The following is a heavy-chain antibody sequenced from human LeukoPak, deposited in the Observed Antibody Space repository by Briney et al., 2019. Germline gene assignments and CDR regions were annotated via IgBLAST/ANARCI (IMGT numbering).Heavy chain of an antibody. CDR3: AKESGKFDY. CDR2: ISADGGST. V-gene: IGHV3-43*02. CDR1: GFTFSSYS. J-gene: IGHJ4*02. Sequence: GGSLRLSCAASGFTFSSYSMNWVRQAPGKGLEWVSLISADGGSTFSADSVKGRFSISRDNSKNSLYLQMSSLRSEDTAMYYCAKESGKFDYWGQGTLVAVSS.